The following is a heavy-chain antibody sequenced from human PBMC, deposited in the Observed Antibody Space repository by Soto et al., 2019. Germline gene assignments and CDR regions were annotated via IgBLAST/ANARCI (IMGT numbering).Heavy chain of an antibody. J-gene: IGHJ4*02. V-gene: IGHV4-34*01. Sequence: SETLSLTCAVYGGSFSGFYWSWIRQPPGKGLEWIGEINHSGSTNYNPSLKSRVTISVDTSKNQFSLKLSSVTAADTAVYYCARNRIDYYDSSGYQNPRFDYWGQGTLVTVSS. CDR2: INHSGST. CDR1: GGSFSGFY. D-gene: IGHD3-22*01. CDR3: ARNRIDYYDSSGYQNPRFDY.